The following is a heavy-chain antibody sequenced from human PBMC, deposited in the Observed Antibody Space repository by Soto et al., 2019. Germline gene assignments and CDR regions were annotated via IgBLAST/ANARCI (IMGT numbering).Heavy chain of an antibody. CDR1: GGSFSGYY. V-gene: IGHV4-34*01. CDR3: ARVPGDFWSGYYSWFDP. CDR2: INHSGST. Sequence: LSLTCAVYGGSFSGYYWSWIRQPPGKGLEWIGEINHSGSTYYNPSLKSRVTISVDRSKNQFSLKLSSVTAADTAVYYCARVPGDFWSGYYSWFDPWGQGTLVTVSS. D-gene: IGHD3-3*01. J-gene: IGHJ5*02.